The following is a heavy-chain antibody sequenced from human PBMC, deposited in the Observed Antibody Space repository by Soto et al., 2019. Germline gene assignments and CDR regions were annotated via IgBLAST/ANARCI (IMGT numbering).Heavy chain of an antibody. CDR3: ASRCSSTSCYRYYYYYMDV. Sequence: GGSLRLSCAASGFTFSSYAMSWVRQAPGKGLEWVSAISGSGGSTYYADYVKGRFTISRDNSKNTLYLQMNSLRAEDTAVYYCASRCSSTSCYRYYYYYMDVWGKGTTVTVSS. D-gene: IGHD2-2*01. J-gene: IGHJ6*03. V-gene: IGHV3-23*01. CDR2: ISGSGGST. CDR1: GFTFSSYA.